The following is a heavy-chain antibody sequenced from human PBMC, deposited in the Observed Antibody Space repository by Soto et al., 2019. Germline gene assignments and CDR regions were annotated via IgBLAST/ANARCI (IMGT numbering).Heavy chain of an antibody. V-gene: IGHV3-48*02. CDR3: ASVEWDYYDSSGYLHY. D-gene: IGHD3-22*01. CDR1: GFTFSSDS. Sequence: VGSLRLSCAASGFTFSSDSMNWVRQAPGKGLEWVSYISSSSSTIYYADSVKGRFTISRDNAKNSLYLQMNSLRDEDTAVYYCASVEWDYYDSSGYLHYWVQGTLVTVSS. J-gene: IGHJ4*02. CDR2: ISSSSSTI.